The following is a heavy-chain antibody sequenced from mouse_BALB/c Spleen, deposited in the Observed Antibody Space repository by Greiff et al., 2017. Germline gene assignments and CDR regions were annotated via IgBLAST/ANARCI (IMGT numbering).Heavy chain of an antibody. V-gene: IGHV1-7*01. D-gene: IGHD1-1*01. J-gene: IGHJ2*01. CDR2: INPSTGYT. CDR1: GYTFTSYW. CDR3: ARGPTVESPFDY. Sequence: VQLQQSGAELAKPGASVKMSCKASGYTFTSYWMHWVKQRPGQGLEWIGYINPSTGYTEYNQKFKDKATLTADKSSSTAYMQLSSLTSEDSAVYYCARGPTVESPFDYWGQGTTLTVSS.